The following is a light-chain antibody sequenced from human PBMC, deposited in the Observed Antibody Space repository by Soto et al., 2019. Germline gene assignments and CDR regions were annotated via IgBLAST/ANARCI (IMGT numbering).Light chain of an antibody. CDR1: QGVSRK. CDR3: QRYNNWPLT. CDR2: GAS. J-gene: IGKJ4*02. Sequence: EIVMTQSPATLSVAPGERVTLSCRASQGVSRKLAWYQHKSGQAPRLLISGASAGATGIPARFSGSGSGTEFTLTISSLQSEDCAIYYCQRYNNWPLTFGGGTKV. V-gene: IGKV3-15*01.